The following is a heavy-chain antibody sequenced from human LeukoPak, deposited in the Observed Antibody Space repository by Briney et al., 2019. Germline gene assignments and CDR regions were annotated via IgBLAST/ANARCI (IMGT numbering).Heavy chain of an antibody. CDR1: GFTFSSYG. Sequence: GGSLRLSCAASGFTFSSYGMHWVRQAPGKGLEWVAFIRYDGSNKYYADSVKGRFTISRDNSKNTLYLQMNSLRAEDTAVYYCAKASYSSSLFYFDYWGQGTLVTVSS. CDR2: IRYDGSNK. CDR3: AKASYSSSLFYFDY. J-gene: IGHJ4*02. D-gene: IGHD6-13*01. V-gene: IGHV3-30*02.